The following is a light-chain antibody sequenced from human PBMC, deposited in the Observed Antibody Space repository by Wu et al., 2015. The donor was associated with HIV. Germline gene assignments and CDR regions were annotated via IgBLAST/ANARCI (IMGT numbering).Light chain of an antibody. CDR3: QQYGDSPLT. CDR2: GAS. Sequence: EIVLTQSPGTLSLSPGERATLSCRASQSVTYNYLAWYQQRPGQPPRLLIYGASKRVTGISDRFSGSGSGKEFTLTVTGLEPEDFAMYYCQQYGDSPLTFGQGTRWTSN. CDR1: QSVTYNY. V-gene: IGKV3-20*01. J-gene: IGKJ2*01.